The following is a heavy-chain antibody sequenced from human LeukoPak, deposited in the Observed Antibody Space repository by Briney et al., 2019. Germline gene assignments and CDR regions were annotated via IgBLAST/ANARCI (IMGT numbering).Heavy chain of an antibody. J-gene: IGHJ5*02. Sequence: GASVKVSCKATGYTFTSYDINWVRQATGQGLGWMGWMNPNSGNTGYAQKFQGRVTMTRNTSISTAYMELSSLRSEDTAVYYCARGGCSSTSCDWFDPWGQGTLVTVSS. CDR2: MNPNSGNT. CDR3: ARGGCSSTSCDWFDP. V-gene: IGHV1-8*01. CDR1: GYTFTSYD. D-gene: IGHD2-2*01.